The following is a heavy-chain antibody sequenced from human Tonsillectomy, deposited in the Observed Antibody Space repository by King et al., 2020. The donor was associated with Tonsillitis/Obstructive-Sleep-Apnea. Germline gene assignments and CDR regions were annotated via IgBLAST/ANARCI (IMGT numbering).Heavy chain of an antibody. Sequence: QLQESGPGLVKPSETLSLTCTVSGDSISSYYWSWIRQPPGKGLEWIGYIYYSGSTNYNPSLKSRVTISVDTSKNQFSLKLSSVTAADTAVYYCARSVVGATPLGYFDYWGQGTLVTVSS. J-gene: IGHJ4*02. D-gene: IGHD1-26*01. V-gene: IGHV4-59*01. CDR1: GDSISSYY. CDR3: ARSVVGATPLGYFDY. CDR2: IYYSGST.